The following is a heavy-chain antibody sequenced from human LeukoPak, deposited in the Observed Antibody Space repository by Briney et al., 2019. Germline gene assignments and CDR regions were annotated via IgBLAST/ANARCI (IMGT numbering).Heavy chain of an antibody. D-gene: IGHD5-12*01. J-gene: IGHJ4*02. CDR2: IKQVGSEK. V-gene: IGHV3-7*01. CDR3: ARDFSGYNYYFDY. CDR1: GFTFSSYW. Sequence: GGSLRLSCAASGFTFSSYWMSWVRQAPGKGLEWVANIKQVGSEKYYVDSVKGRFTISRDNAKNSLYLQMNSLRAEDTAVYYCARDFSGYNYYFDYWGQGTLVTVSS.